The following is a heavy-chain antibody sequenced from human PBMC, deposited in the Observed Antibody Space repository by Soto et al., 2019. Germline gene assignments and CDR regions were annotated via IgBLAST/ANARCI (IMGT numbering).Heavy chain of an antibody. D-gene: IGHD5-18*01. CDR1: GGSFSGYY. Sequence: SETLSLTCAVYGGSFSGYYWNWIRQPPGKGLEWIGEINHSGGTSYNPSLRSRVTISIDTSKNHLSLKLSSVTAADTAVYYCAIRDFTDTPMGLMDVWGKGTTVTVSS. CDR2: INHSGGT. V-gene: IGHV4-34*01. J-gene: IGHJ6*04. CDR3: AIRDFTDTPMGLMDV.